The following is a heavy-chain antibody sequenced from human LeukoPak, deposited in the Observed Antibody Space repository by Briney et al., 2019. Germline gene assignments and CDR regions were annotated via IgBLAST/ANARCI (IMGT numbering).Heavy chain of an antibody. CDR1: GFTVSSNY. CDR2: IYSGGST. D-gene: IGHD3-3*01. Sequence: PGGSLRLSCAASGFTVSSNYMSWVRQAPGKGLEWVSIIYSGGSTYYADSVKGRFTISRHNSKNTLYLQMYSLRAEDTAVYYCARGLAGIFGVVNYYYGMDVWGQGTTVTVSS. J-gene: IGHJ6*02. V-gene: IGHV3-53*04. CDR3: ARGLAGIFGVVNYYYGMDV.